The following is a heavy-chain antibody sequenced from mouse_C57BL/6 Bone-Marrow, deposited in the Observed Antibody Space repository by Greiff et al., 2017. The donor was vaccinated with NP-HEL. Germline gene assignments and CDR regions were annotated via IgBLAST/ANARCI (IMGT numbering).Heavy chain of an antibody. Sequence: VQLQQSGAELVRPGASVKLSCTASGFNIKDDYMHWVKQRPEQGLEWIGLIDLENGDTEYASKFQGKATISVDTYSNTAYQQLSMLTSEDTAVYYCTTSLLANWDPDYWGQGTTFTVSS. CDR3: TTSLLANWDPDY. V-gene: IGHV14-4*01. CDR2: IDLENGDT. D-gene: IGHD4-1*01. CDR1: GFNIKDDY. J-gene: IGHJ2*01.